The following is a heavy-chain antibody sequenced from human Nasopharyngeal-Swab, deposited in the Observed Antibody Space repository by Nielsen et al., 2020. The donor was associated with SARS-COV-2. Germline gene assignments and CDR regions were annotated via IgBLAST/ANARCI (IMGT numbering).Heavy chain of an antibody. CDR3: ARVLGATDGMDV. D-gene: IGHD1-26*01. Sequence: ALVKVSCKASGYSFTSYYMHWVRQAPGQGLEWMGIINPSGGSTSYAQKFQGRVTMTRDTSTSTVYMELSSLRSEDTAVYYCARVLGATDGMDVWGQGTTVTVSS. V-gene: IGHV1-46*01. J-gene: IGHJ6*02. CDR2: INPSGGST. CDR1: GYSFTSYY.